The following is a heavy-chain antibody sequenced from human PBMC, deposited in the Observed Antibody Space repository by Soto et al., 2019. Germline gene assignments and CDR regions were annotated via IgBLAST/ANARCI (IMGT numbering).Heavy chain of an antibody. Sequence: SVKVSCKASGGTFSSYAISWVRQAPGQGLEWMGGIIPIFGTANYAQKFQGRVTITADESTSTAYMELSSLRSEDTAVYYCACGGQLPGGWFDPWGQGTLVTVAS. CDR2: IIPIFGTA. V-gene: IGHV1-69*13. CDR3: ACGGQLPGGWFDP. J-gene: IGHJ5*02. CDR1: GGTFSSYA. D-gene: IGHD2-21*01.